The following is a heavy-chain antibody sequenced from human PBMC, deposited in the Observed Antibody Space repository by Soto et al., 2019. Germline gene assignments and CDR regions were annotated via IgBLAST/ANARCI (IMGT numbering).Heavy chain of an antibody. CDR2: ISWNSKSK. CDR1: GFMFADYA. D-gene: IGHD3-22*01. J-gene: IGHJ6*01. Sequence: EVQLVESGGTLVQPGRSLRLSCATSGFMFADYAMHWVRQAPGKGLEWVSGISWNSKSKDYAYAVRGRFTISMDNAKKSLYLQMNTLRAEDTALYYCAKDIDSSVRAYYAMDVWGQGTTVTVSS. V-gene: IGHV3-9*01. CDR3: AKDIDSSVRAYYAMDV.